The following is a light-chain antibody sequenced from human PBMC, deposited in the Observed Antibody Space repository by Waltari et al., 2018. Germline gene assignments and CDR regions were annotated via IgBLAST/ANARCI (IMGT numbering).Light chain of an antibody. Sequence: QLVLTQSPSASASLRPSVKLTCTRSSGHRSTVIAWLQQQPEKGPRYLMKVNSDGSHSKGDEIPDRFSGSSSGAERYLTISSVQPEDEADYYCQTGGHGTWVFGGGTKLTVL. CDR1: SGHRSTV. CDR3: QTGGHGTWV. V-gene: IGLV4-69*01. J-gene: IGLJ3*02. CDR2: VNSDGSH.